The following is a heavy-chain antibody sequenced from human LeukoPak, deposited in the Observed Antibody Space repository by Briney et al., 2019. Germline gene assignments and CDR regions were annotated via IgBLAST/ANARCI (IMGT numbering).Heavy chain of an antibody. CDR3: ARARSGSYYERDAFDI. D-gene: IGHD1-26*01. J-gene: IGHJ3*02. CDR2: ISYDGSNK. Sequence: GGSLRLSCAAPGFTFRSYAMHWVRQAPGKGLEWVAVISYDGSNKYYADSVKGRFTISRDNSKNTLCLQMNSLRAEDTAVYYCARARSGSYYERDAFDIWGQGTMVTVSS. V-gene: IGHV3-30-3*01. CDR1: GFTFRSYA.